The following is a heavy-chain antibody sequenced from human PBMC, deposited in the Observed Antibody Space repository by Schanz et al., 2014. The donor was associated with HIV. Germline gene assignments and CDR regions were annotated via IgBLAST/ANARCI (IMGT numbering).Heavy chain of an antibody. J-gene: IGHJ4*02. Sequence: QVQLVQSGAEVKKPGASVKVSCKASGYTFTDYDISWVRQATGQGPEWMGWIDPKIGGTQLAQKFQGRVTMTRDSSTTTAYLEVSSLRSDDTAVYYCARGETFEKQLWILELFPPDSWGQGTLVTVSS. CDR3: ARGETFEKQLWILELFPPDS. V-gene: IGHV1-2*02. D-gene: IGHD2-2*03. CDR2: IDPKIGGT. CDR1: GYTFTDYD.